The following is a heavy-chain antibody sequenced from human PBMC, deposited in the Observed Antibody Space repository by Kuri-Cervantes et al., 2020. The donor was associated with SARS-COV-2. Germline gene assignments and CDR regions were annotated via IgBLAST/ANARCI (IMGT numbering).Heavy chain of an antibody. D-gene: IGHD2-2*01. CDR3: ARGRREIVVVPTDMGMDV. CDR2: IYYSGST. Sequence: LRLSCTVSGGSISSSSYYWGWIRQPPGKGLEWIGGIYYSGSTYYNPSLKSRVTISVDTSKNQFSLKLSSVTAADTAVYYCARGRREIVVVPTDMGMDVWGKGTTVTVSS. V-gene: IGHV4-39*07. J-gene: IGHJ6*03. CDR1: GGSISSSSYY.